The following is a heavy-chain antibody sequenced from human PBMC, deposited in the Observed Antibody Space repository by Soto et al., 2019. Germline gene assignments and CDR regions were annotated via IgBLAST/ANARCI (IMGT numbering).Heavy chain of an antibody. CDR2: IYPGDSDT. CDR3: ARGEESATNAFDI. D-gene: IGHD2-15*01. J-gene: IGHJ3*02. CDR1: GYSFTSYW. Sequence: GESLKISCKGSGYSFTSYWIGWVRQMPGKGLEWMGIIYPGDSDTRYSPSFQGQVTISADNSISTGYLQWSSLKASYTAMYYCARGEESATNAFDIWGQGTMVTVSS. V-gene: IGHV5-51*01.